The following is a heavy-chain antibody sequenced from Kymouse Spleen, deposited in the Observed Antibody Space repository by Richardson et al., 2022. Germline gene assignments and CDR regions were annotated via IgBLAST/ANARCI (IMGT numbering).Heavy chain of an antibody. V-gene: IGHV4-34*01. Sequence: QVQLQQWGAGLLKPSETLSLTCAVYGGSFSGYYWSWIRQPPGKGLEWIGEINHSGSTNYNPSLKSRVTISVDTSKNQFSLKLSSVTAADTAVYYCARREYSSSSGSFDYWGQGTLVTVSS. CDR3: ARREYSSSSGSFDY. J-gene: IGHJ4*02. D-gene: IGHD6-6*01. CDR1: GGSFSGYY. CDR2: INHSGST.